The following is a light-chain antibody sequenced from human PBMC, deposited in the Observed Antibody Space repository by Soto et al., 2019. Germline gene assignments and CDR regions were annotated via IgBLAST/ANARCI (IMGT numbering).Light chain of an antibody. J-gene: IGKJ2*01. CDR2: GAS. CDR3: QQSNNWPYT. CDR1: KGVSAN. Sequence: EIVMTQSPATLSVSPGERATLSSGASKGVSANLAWYQQKPGQAPRLLIYGASTRATGIPARFSGSGSGTEFTLTISSLQSEDFAVYYCQQSNNWPYTFGQGTKLDIK. V-gene: IGKV3-15*01.